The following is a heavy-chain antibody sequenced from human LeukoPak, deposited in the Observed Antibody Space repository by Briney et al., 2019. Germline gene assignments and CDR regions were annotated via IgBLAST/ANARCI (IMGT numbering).Heavy chain of an antibody. CDR3: ARAELALAYCGGDCYSDAFDI. CDR1: GGSISSYY. D-gene: IGHD2-21*02. Sequence: SETLSLTCTVSGGSISSYYWSWIRQPPGKGLEWIGYIYYSGSTNYNPSLKSRVTISVDTSKNQFSLKLSSVTAADTAVYYCARAELALAYCGGDCYSDAFDIWGQGTMVTVSS. J-gene: IGHJ3*02. V-gene: IGHV4-59*01. CDR2: IYYSGST.